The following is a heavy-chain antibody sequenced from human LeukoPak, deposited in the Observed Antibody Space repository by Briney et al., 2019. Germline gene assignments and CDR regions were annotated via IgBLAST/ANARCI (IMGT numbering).Heavy chain of an antibody. J-gene: IGHJ6*02. CDR1: GFTFGDYT. V-gene: IGHV3-43*01. CDR3: AKGVDGGIAARYYGMDV. Sequence: GGSLRLSCAASGFTFGDYTMHWVRQAPGKGLEWVSLISWDGGSTYYADSVKGRFTISRDNSKNSLYLQMNSLRTEDTALYYCAKGVDGGIAARYYGMDVWGQGTTVTVSS. CDR2: ISWDGGST. D-gene: IGHD6-6*01.